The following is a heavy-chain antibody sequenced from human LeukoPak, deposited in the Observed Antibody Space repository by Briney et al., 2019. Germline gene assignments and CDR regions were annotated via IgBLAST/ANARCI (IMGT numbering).Heavy chain of an antibody. D-gene: IGHD5-18*01. CDR3: ARRGTAMDFDY. CDR2: IYPGDSDT. CDR1: GYSFTSYL. Sequence: GESLKISCKGSGYSFTSYLIAWVRQMPGKGLEWMGIIYPGDSDTRYSPSFQGQVTISADKSISTAYLPWSSLKASDTAMYYCARRGTAMDFDYWGQGTLVTVSS. V-gene: IGHV5-51*01. J-gene: IGHJ4*02.